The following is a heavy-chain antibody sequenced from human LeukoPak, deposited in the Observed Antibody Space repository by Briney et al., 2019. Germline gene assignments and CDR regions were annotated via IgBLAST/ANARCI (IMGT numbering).Heavy chain of an antibody. J-gene: IGHJ6*03. CDR3: AKGLLGYYYYMDV. V-gene: IGHV3-30-3*01. Sequence: GRSLRLSCAASGFTFSSSAMHWVRQAPGKGLEWVAVISYDGSNKYYADSVKGRFTVSRDNSKNSLYLQMNSLTAEDTAVYYCAKGLLGYYYYMDVWGKGTTVTVSS. D-gene: IGHD2-8*02. CDR2: ISYDGSNK. CDR1: GFTFSSSA.